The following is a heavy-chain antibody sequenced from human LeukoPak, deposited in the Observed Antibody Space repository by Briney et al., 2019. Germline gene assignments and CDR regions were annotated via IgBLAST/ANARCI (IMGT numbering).Heavy chain of an antibody. CDR3: AGGALDFDY. Sequence: GGSLRLSCAASGFIFRTYAMTWVRQAPGKGLEWVSYISSSSSTIYYADSVKGRFTISRDNAKNSLSLQMNSLRDEDTAVYYCAGGALDFDYWGQGTLVTVSS. J-gene: IGHJ4*02. V-gene: IGHV3-48*02. CDR1: GFIFRTYA. CDR2: ISSSSSTI.